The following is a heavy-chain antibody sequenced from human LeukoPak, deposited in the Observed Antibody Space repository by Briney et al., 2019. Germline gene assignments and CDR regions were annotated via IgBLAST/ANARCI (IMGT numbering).Heavy chain of an antibody. D-gene: IGHD1-7*01. CDR3: AGDRPNWKYEVDVFDG. CDR1: GGTFSDYA. Sequence: SVKVSCKASGGTFSDYALSWVRQAPGQGLEWMGRTIPMLGVPNYAQKFQGRVTISADESTSTAYMELSSLRYEDTAVYYCAGDRPNWKYEVDVFDGWGQGTLVVVSS. J-gene: IGHJ4*02. V-gene: IGHV1-69*04. CDR2: TIPMLGVP.